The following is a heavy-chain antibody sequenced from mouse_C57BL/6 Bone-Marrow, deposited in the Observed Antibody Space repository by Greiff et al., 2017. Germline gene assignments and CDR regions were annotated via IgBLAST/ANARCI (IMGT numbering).Heavy chain of an antibody. V-gene: IGHV14-4*01. Sequence: VQLQQSGAELVRPGASVKLSCTASGFNIKDDYMYWVKQRPEQGLEWIGWIDPENGDTEYASKFQGKATITADTSSNTAYLQLSSLTSEDTAVYYCTTSWPWFAYWGQGTLVTVSA. CDR1: GFNIKDDY. CDR3: TTSWPWFAY. J-gene: IGHJ3*01. CDR2: IDPENGDT.